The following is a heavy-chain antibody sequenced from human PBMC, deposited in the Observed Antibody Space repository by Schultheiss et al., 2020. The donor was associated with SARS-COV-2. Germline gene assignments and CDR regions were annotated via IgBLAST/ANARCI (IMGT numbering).Heavy chain of an antibody. CDR3: ARTDWVFDC. J-gene: IGHJ4*02. CDR1: GGSISSGGYS. Sequence: SETLSLTCTVSGGSISSGGYSCSWIRQPPGKVLGWIGYIYHSGTTYYNPSLNSGVTMSVDRSKKQISLRLNSVTAADTAVYFCARTDWVFDCWGQGVLVTVSS. D-gene: IGHD3-9*01. CDR2: IYHSGTT. V-gene: IGHV4-30-2*01.